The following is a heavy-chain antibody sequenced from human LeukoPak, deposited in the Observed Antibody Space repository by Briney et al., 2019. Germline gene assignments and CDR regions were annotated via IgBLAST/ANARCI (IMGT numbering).Heavy chain of an antibody. CDR1: GFTVSNAW. D-gene: IGHD5-12*01. CDR3: TTENGYDFDY. V-gene: IGHV3-15*01. CDR2: IKSKADGGTV. Sequence: GGSLRLSCVVSGFTVSNAWMSWVRQAPGKGLEWVGRIKSKADGGTVDYAAPVKGRFTISRDDSKNTVSLQMNSLKTEDTAVYYCTTENGYDFDYWGQGTLVTVSS. J-gene: IGHJ4*02.